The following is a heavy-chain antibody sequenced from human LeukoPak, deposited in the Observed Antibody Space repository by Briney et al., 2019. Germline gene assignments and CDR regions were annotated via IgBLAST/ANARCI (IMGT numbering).Heavy chain of an antibody. J-gene: IGHJ6*02. CDR2: IKQDGSEK. D-gene: IGHD1-1*01. CDR1: GFTLSNHW. Sequence: GGSLRLSCAASGFTLSNHWMIWVRQAPGKGLEWVANIKQDGSEKYYVDSVKGRFTLSRDNAKESLFLQMNSLTAADTAVYFCARGDTAVGTNYFYGMDVWGQGTTVIVSS. CDR3: ARGDTAVGTNYFYGMDV. V-gene: IGHV3-7*03.